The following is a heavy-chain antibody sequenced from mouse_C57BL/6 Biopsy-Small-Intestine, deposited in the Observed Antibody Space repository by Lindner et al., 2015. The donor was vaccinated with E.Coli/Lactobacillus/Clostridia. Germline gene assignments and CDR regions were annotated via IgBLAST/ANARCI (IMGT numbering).Heavy chain of an antibody. J-gene: IGHJ2*01. CDR2: INPYNGDT. V-gene: IGHV1-20*01. CDR1: GYSFTGYF. CDR3: ARGGDFDY. Sequence: VQLQESGPELVKPGDSVKISCKASGYSFTGYFMNWVMQSHGKSLEWIGRINPYNGDTFYNQKFKGKATLTVDKSSSAAHMELRSLTSEDSTVYYCARGGDFDYWGQGTTLTVSS.